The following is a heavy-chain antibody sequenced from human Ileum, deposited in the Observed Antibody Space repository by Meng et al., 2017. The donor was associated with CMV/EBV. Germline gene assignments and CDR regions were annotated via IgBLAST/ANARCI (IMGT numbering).Heavy chain of an antibody. CDR3: VKESDYGGNPPGD. J-gene: IGHJ4*02. CDR1: GGSSSTSTYY. D-gene: IGHD4-23*01. Sequence: SETLSLTCTVSGGSSSTSTYYWGWIRQPPGKGLEWVGSVFYSGSTYYNPSLKSRVIISIDTSTDQFSLKLSSVTAADTAVYYCVKESDYGGNPPGDWGQGTLVTVSS. CDR2: VFYSGST. V-gene: IGHV4-39*07.